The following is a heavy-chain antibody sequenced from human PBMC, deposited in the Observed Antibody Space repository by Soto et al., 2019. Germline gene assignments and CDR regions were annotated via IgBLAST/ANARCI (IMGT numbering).Heavy chain of an antibody. D-gene: IGHD2-2*01. Sequence: GGSLRLSCAAPGFTFSSYSMSWVRQAPGKGLEWVSAISGSGGSTYYADSVKGRLTISRDNSKNTLYLQMNSLRAEDTAVYYCAKMGYCSSTSCYDLVYYYYGMDVWGQGTTVTVSS. CDR2: ISGSGGST. J-gene: IGHJ6*02. CDR1: GFTFSSYS. V-gene: IGHV3-23*01. CDR3: AKMGYCSSTSCYDLVYYYYGMDV.